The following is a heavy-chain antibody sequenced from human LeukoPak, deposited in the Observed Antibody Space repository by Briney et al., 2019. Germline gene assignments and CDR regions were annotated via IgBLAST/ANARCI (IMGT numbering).Heavy chain of an antibody. CDR2: IYYSGST. J-gene: IGHJ4*02. V-gene: IGHV4-39*01. D-gene: IGHD2-15*01. CDR1: GGSISSSSYY. CDR3: ARADCSGGSCYLGFDY. Sequence: SETLSLTCTVSGGSISSSSYYWGWIRQPPGKGLEWIGSIYYSGSTYYNPSLKSRVTISVDTSKNQFSLKLSSVTAADTAVYYCARADCSGGSCYLGFDYWGQETLVTVSS.